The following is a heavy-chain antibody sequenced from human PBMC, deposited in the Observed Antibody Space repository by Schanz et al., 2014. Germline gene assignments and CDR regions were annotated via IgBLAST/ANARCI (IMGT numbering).Heavy chain of an antibody. Sequence: QVQLVESGGGLVKPGGSLRLSCAASGFTFTDYYISWIRQAPGRGLEWVAVISYHGSERYYADSVKGRFTISRDNSKNTLYLQMNSLRTEDTAVYFCAKSYDTSGYSGFDYWGQGTLVTVSS. CDR3: AKSYDTSGYSGFDY. J-gene: IGHJ4*02. CDR2: ISYHGSER. CDR1: GFTFTDYY. D-gene: IGHD3-22*01. V-gene: IGHV3-30*18.